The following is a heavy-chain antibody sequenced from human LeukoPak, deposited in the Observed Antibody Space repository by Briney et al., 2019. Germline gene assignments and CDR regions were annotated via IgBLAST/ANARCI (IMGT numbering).Heavy chain of an antibody. D-gene: IGHD3-9*01. CDR3: ARARSLRYFDWLYPPNNRYFDL. Sequence: SETLSLTCTVSGGSISSYYWSWIRQPPGKELEWIGYIYYSGSTNYNPSLKSRVTISVDTSKNQFSLKLSSVTAADTAVYYCARARSLRYFDWLYPPNNRYFDLWGRGTLVTVSS. V-gene: IGHV4-59*01. J-gene: IGHJ2*01. CDR2: IYYSGST. CDR1: GGSISSYY.